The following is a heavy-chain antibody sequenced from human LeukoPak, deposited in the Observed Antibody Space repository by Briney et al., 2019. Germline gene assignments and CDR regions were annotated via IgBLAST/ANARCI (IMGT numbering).Heavy chain of an antibody. CDR2: VHSSGNI. D-gene: IGHD2-2*01. J-gene: IGHJ5*02. V-gene: IGHV4-4*07. CDR3: AREGVVVVVAPNAHNWFDP. CDR1: GGSITSYY. Sequence: SETLSLTCSVFGGSITSYYWSWIRQSAGKGLEWIGRVHSSGNINYNPSLKSRVTMSVGTSKNQLFLKLTSVTAADTAVYYCAREGVVVVVAPNAHNWFDPWGQGTLVTVSS.